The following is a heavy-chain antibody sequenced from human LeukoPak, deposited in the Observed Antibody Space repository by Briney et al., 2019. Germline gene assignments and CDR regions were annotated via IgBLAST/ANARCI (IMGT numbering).Heavy chain of an antibody. D-gene: IGHD3-22*01. Sequence: PSETLSLTCTVSGGSISSYYWSWIRQPPGKGLEWIGYIYYSGSTNYNPSLKSRVTISVDTSKNQFSLKLSSVTAADTAVYYCARYGVGMIVVDDAFDIWGQGTMVTVSS. CDR1: GGSISSYY. CDR2: IYYSGST. V-gene: IGHV4-59*01. J-gene: IGHJ3*02. CDR3: ARYGVGMIVVDDAFDI.